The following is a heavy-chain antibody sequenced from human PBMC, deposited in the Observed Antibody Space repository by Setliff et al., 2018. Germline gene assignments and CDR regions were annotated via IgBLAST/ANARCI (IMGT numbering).Heavy chain of an antibody. CDR1: GDFLRSGGST. CDR3: ARASHAYGSPNWFDP. Sequence: SETLSLTCNVPGDFLRSGGSTGNWIRQHPEMGLEWIGYIFYNGNTSYNPSLQSRVTISVDTSKNQFSLKLTSLNASDSAVYYCARASHAYGSPNWFDPWGPGTLVTVSS. CDR2: IFYNGNT. D-gene: IGHD3-22*01. V-gene: IGHV4-31*03. J-gene: IGHJ5*02.